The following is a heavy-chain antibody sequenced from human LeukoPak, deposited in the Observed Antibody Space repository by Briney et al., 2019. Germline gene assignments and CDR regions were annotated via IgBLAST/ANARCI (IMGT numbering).Heavy chain of an antibody. Sequence: SVKVSCKASGYSFNNYAVQWVRQAPGQGLEWMGGIIPIFGTANYAQKFQGRVTITADESTSTAYMELSSLRSEDTAVYYCAGAAAADLRFGWFDPWGQGTLVTVSS. D-gene: IGHD6-13*01. V-gene: IGHV1-69*13. CDR3: AGAAAADLRFGWFDP. CDR1: GYSFNNYA. J-gene: IGHJ5*02. CDR2: IIPIFGTA.